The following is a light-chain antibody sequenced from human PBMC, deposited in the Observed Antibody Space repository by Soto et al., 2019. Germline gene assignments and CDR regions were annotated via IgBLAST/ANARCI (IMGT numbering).Light chain of an antibody. CDR3: CSYAGSSTFYV. V-gene: IGLV2-23*01. Sequence: QSVLTQPASVSGSPGQSITISCTGTSSDVGSYNLVSWYQQHPGKAPKLIIYEGSGRPSGVSNRFSGSKSGNTASLTISGLQAEDEADYYCCSYAGSSTFYVFGTGTKVTVL. CDR2: EGS. CDR1: SSDVGSYNL. J-gene: IGLJ1*01.